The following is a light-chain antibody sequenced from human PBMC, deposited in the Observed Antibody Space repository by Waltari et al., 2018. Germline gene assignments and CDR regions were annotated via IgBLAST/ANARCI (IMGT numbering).Light chain of an antibody. V-gene: IGKV1-9*01. CDR3: QQLLSYPLT. Sequence: DIQLTQSPSFLSTSVGDRVTITCRANQAISSYLAWYQQKPGKAPKLLISAASTLQSAVPSRFSGSGSGTEFTLTISSLQSEDIATYYCQQLLSYPLTFGGGTKVEIK. CDR1: QAISSY. CDR2: AAS. J-gene: IGKJ4*01.